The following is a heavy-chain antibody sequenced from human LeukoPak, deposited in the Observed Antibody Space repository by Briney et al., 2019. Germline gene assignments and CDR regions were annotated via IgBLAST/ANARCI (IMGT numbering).Heavy chain of an antibody. CDR2: INHSGST. V-gene: IGHV4-34*01. D-gene: IGHD1-26*01. Sequence: PSETLSLTCAVYGGSFSGYYWSWIRQPPGKGLEWIGEINHSGSTNYNPSLKSRVTISVDTSKNQFSLKLSSVTAADTAVYYCARGHSGSGSYYALDYWGQGTLVTVSS. CDR3: ARGHSGSGSYYALDY. CDR1: GGSFSGYY. J-gene: IGHJ4*02.